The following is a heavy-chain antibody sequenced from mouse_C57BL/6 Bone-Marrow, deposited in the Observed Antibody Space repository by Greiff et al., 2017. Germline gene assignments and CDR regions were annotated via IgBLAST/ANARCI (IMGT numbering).Heavy chain of an antibody. CDR2: INPSSGYT. V-gene: IGHV1-7*01. CDR1: GYTFTNYW. J-gene: IGHJ2*01. CDR3: AQRGYFDY. Sequence: QVQLQQPGAELVKPGASVKLSCKASGYTFTNYWMHWVKQRPGQGLEWIGYINPSSGYTKYNQKFKDKATLTADKSSSTAYMQLSSLTSEDSAVYYCAQRGYFDYWGRGTTLTVTS.